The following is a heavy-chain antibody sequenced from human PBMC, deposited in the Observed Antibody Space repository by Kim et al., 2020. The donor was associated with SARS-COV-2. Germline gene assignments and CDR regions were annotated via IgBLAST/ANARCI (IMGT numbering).Heavy chain of an antibody. D-gene: IGHD6-13*01. CDR3: ARDMARIAAAVYWYFDL. J-gene: IGHJ2*01. CDR2: ISSSSNTI. CDR1: GFTFSTYS. V-gene: IGHV3-48*04. Sequence: GGSLRLSCAASGFTFSTYSMNWVRQAPGKGLEWVSYISSSSNTIYYADSVKGRFTISRDNAKNSLYLQMNSLRAEDTAVYYCARDMARIAAAVYWYFDLWGRGTLVTVSS.